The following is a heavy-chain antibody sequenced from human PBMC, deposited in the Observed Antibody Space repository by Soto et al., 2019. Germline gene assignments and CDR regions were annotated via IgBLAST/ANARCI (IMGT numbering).Heavy chain of an antibody. CDR2: IYWDDDK. D-gene: IGHD1-26*01. V-gene: IGHV2-5*02. Sequence: QITLKESGPTLVKPTQTLTLTCTFSGFSLNINGVGVGWIRQPPGKALEWLAHIYWDDDKRYIPSLKSRLTITKDTSKNQVVLIMTNVDPVDTATYYCARHYSGSYFRYWGQGTLVTVSS. J-gene: IGHJ4*02. CDR3: ARHYSGSYFRY. CDR1: GFSLNINGVG.